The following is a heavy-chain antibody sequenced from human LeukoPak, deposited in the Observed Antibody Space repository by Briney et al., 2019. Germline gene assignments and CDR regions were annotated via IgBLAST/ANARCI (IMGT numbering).Heavy chain of an antibody. CDR1: GGSISGYD. Sequence: PSETLSLTCIVSGGSISGYDWSWIRQAPGKGLEWIGYIYYTGSSNYNPSLQSRLTISLDTSKSQFSLKLTSVTAADTAVYYCARRTGYSYGYGLDHWGQGTLVTVSS. V-gene: IGHV4-59*08. J-gene: IGHJ4*02. CDR2: IYYTGSS. CDR3: ARRTGYSYGYGLDH. D-gene: IGHD5-18*01.